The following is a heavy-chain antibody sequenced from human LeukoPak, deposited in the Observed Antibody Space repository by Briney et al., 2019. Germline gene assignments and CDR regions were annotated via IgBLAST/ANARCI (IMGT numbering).Heavy chain of an antibody. D-gene: IGHD5-12*01. J-gene: IGHJ4*02. CDR3: ATTVATSDVDY. CDR1: GFTFSSYS. CDR2: IRSSSSYT. V-gene: IGHV3-21*01. Sequence: GGSLRLSCAASGFTFSSYSMNWVRQAPGKGLEWVSSIRSSSSYTYYADSVKGRFTISRDNAKNSLYLQTNSLRAEDTAVYYCATTVATSDVDYWGQGTLVTVSS.